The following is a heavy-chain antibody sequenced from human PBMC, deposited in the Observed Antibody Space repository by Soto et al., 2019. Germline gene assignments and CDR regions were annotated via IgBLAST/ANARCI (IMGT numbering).Heavy chain of an antibody. J-gene: IGHJ6*02. D-gene: IGHD3-3*01. CDR2: INPNSGGT. CDR1: GYTFTGYY. V-gene: IGHV1-2*02. Sequence: ASVKVSCKAPGYTFTGYYMHWVRQAPGQGLEWMGWINPNSGGTNYAQKFQGRVTMTRDTSISTAYMELSRLRSDDTAVYYCASHGFYDFWSGYSPYYYGMDVWGQGTTVTVSS. CDR3: ASHGFYDFWSGYSPYYYGMDV.